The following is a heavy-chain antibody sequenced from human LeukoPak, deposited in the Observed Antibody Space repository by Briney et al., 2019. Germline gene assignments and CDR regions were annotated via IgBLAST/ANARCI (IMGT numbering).Heavy chain of an antibody. V-gene: IGHV3-64*01. D-gene: IGHD6-13*01. Sequence: GGSLRLSCAASGFTFSTYAMHWVRQAPGKGLEYVSAISSYGDSTYYANSVKGRFTISRDNSKNTLYLQMGSLRTEDMAVYYCARGEAYSTSWAYDYWGQGTLVTVSS. J-gene: IGHJ4*02. CDR2: ISSYGDST. CDR1: GFTFSTYA. CDR3: ARGEAYSTSWAYDY.